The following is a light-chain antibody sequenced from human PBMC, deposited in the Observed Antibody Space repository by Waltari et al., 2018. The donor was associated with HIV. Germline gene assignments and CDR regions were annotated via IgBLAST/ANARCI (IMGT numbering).Light chain of an antibody. CDR2: WAS. V-gene: IGKV4-1*01. CDR3: QQYYNTPLT. J-gene: IGKJ4*01. Sequence: IVMTQSPDSLALSLGERAHINCKSSLSVLYSSNNNNYLAWYQQKPGQPPKLLIYWASTRESGVPDRFSGSGSGTDFTLTISSLQAEDVAIYYCQQYYNTPLTFGGGTRVEIK. CDR1: LSVLYSSNNNNY.